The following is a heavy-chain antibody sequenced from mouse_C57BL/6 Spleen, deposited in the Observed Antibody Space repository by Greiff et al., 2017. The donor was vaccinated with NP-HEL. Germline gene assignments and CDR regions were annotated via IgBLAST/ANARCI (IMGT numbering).Heavy chain of an antibody. Sequence: EVKLVESGGGLVQPGGSMKLSCVASGFTFSNYWMNWVRQSPEKGLEWVAQIRLKSDNYATHYAESVKGRFTISRDDSKSSVYLQMNNLRAEDTGIYYCTGPFYDGYYEFAYWGQGTLVTVSA. CDR2: IRLKSDNYAT. D-gene: IGHD2-3*01. CDR1: GFTFSNYW. CDR3: TGPFYDGYYEFAY. V-gene: IGHV6-3*01. J-gene: IGHJ3*01.